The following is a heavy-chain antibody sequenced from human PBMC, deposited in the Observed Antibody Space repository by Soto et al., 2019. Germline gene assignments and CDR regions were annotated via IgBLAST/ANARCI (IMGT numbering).Heavy chain of an antibody. CDR3: ARVFSDYGDSDD. V-gene: IGHV4-30-4*01. CDR2: IYYSGST. J-gene: IGHJ4*02. D-gene: IGHD4-17*01. Sequence: SLTCTVSGGSISSGDYYWSWIRQPPGKGLEWIGYIYYSGSTYYNPSLKSRVTISVDTSKNQFSLKLSSVTAADTAVYYCARVFSDYGDSDDWGQGTLVTVSS. CDR1: GGSISSGDYY.